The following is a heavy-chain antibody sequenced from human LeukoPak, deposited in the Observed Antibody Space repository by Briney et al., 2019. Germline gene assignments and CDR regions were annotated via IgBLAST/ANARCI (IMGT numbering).Heavy chain of an antibody. CDR1: GYIFTSYW. V-gene: IGHV5-51*01. CDR3: ASLTHYDSSGYFDY. Sequence: GESLKISCKGSGYIFTSYWIGGVRQMPGKGLEWMGIIYPGDSDTRYSPSFQGQVTISADKSISTAYLQWSSLKASDTAMYYCASLTHYDSSGYFDYWGQGTLVTVSS. J-gene: IGHJ4*02. CDR2: IYPGDSDT. D-gene: IGHD3-22*01.